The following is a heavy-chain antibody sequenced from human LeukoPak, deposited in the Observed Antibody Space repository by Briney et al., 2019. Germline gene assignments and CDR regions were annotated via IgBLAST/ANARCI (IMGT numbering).Heavy chain of an antibody. Sequence: PGGSLRLSCAASGFTFSNAWMSWVRQAPGKGLEWVGRIKSKTDGGTTDYAAPVKGRFTISRDDSKNTLYLQMNSLKTEDTAVYYCTTGAARVTGAFDIWGQGTMVTVSS. CDR3: TTGAARVTGAFDI. D-gene: IGHD1-20*01. CDR2: IKSKTDGGTT. V-gene: IGHV3-15*01. J-gene: IGHJ3*02. CDR1: GFTFSNAW.